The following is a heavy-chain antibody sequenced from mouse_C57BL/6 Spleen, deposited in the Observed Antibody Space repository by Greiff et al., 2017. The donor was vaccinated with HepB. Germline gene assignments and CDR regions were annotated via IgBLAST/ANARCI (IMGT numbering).Heavy chain of an antibody. Sequence: QVQLKESGPELVKPGASVKISCKASGYAFSSSWMNWVKQRPGKGLEWIGRIYPGDGDTNYNGKFKGKATLTADKSSSTAYMQLSSLTSEDSAVYFCARRGDGGYDFDYWGQGTTLTVSS. V-gene: IGHV1-82*01. CDR3: ARRGDGGYDFDY. D-gene: IGHD2-3*01. CDR1: GYAFSSSW. J-gene: IGHJ2*01. CDR2: IYPGDGDT.